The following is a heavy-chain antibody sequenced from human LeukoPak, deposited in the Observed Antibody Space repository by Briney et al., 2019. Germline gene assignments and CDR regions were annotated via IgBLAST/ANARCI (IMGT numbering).Heavy chain of an antibody. CDR1: GIPFSDYY. CDR2: ISSSSSYT. D-gene: IGHD6-13*01. Sequence: KPGGSLRLPCVVSGIPFSDYYMNWIRQAPGKGLEWISYISSSSSYTDYADSVKGRFTISRDNAKSALYLHLNSLRLEDTAVYYCAAGTAADFWGQGTLVTVSS. J-gene: IGHJ4*02. CDR3: AAGTAADF. V-gene: IGHV3-11*03.